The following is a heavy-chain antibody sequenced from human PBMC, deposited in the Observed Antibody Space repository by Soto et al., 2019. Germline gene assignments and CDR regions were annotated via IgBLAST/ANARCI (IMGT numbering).Heavy chain of an antibody. CDR3: AKVSRKGSARDFDY. J-gene: IGHJ4*02. V-gene: IGHV1-8*01. D-gene: IGHD3-10*01. CDR2: VNPNNGDT. CDR1: GYTFSNYD. Sequence: QVQLVQSGAELKKPGASVKVSCEASGYTFSNYDMNWVRQATGQGPEWIGWVNPNNGDTGYAQKFQGRVTLTTDISTTTAYMELTSLRSEDTAIYYCAKVSRKGSARDFDYWGQGTLITVSS.